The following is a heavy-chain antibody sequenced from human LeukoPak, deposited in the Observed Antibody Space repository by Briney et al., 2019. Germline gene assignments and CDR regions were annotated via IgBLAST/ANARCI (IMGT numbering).Heavy chain of an antibody. J-gene: IGHJ4*02. CDR3: ARGAEYYAIWRGYAGYSDY. Sequence: SETLSLTCTVSGGSMDLSYWSWIRQPPGKGLEWIGFIYSSGNTNYNPSLKSRITISLDRSKQKFSLKLTSVTAADTAVYFCARGAEYYAIWRGYAGYSDYWGQGISVTVSS. D-gene: IGHD3-3*01. V-gene: IGHV4-59*08. CDR2: IYSSGNT. CDR1: GGSMDLSY.